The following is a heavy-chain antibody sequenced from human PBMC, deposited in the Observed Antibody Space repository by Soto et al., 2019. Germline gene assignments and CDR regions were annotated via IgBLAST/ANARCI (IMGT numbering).Heavy chain of an antibody. CDR3: ARPVSIAGRAGDHFYYYGMDV. J-gene: IGHJ6*02. D-gene: IGHD6-6*01. V-gene: IGHV1-69*01. CDR2: IVPIFGST. Sequence: QVQLMQSGAEMREPGSSVKVSCKDSGGAFSNFAISWVRQAPGQGLEWMGGIVPIFGSTKITQKVQGRLTMTAEPSTSTAYMELASLQSDDTAVYYFARPVSIAGRAGDHFYYYGMDVWGQGTTVTVSS. CDR1: GGAFSNFA.